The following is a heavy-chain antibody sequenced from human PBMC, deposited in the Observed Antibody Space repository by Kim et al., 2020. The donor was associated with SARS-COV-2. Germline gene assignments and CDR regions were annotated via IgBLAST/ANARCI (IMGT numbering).Heavy chain of an antibody. CDR1: GFTFSSYA. V-gene: IGHV3-23*01. J-gene: IGHJ4*02. CDR2: ISGSGGST. D-gene: IGHD3-16*01. CDR3: AKVLLTGLGLRPHYFDY. Sequence: GGSLRLSCAASGFTFSSYAMSWVRQAPGKGLEWVSAISGSGGSTYYADSVKGRFTISRDNSKNTLYLQMNSLRAEDTAVYYCAKVLLTGLGLRPHYFDYWGQGTLVTVSS.